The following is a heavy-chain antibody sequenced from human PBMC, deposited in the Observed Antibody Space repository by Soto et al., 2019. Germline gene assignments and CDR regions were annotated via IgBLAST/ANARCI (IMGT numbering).Heavy chain of an antibody. CDR2: ISYDVSNK. CDR1: GFTFSSYS. V-gene: IGHV3-30-3*01. Sequence: QPXECLRLSCAASGFTFSSYSRHWVRQAPGKGLEWVAVISYDVSNKYYADSVKGRFTISRDNSKNTLYLQMNSLRAEDTAVYYCEPLDYYGMDVWGQGTTVTVSS. J-gene: IGHJ6*02. CDR3: EPLDYYGMDV.